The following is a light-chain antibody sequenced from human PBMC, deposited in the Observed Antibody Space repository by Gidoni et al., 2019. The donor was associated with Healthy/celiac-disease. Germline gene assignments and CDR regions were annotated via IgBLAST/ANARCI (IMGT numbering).Light chain of an antibody. V-gene: IGKV2-28*01. CDR2: LGS. Sequence: DMVMTQSPLSLPVTPGEPASISCRSSQSLLHSNGYNYLDWYLQKPGQSPQLLIYLGSNRASGVPDRFSGSGSGTDFTLTISRVEAEDVGVYYCMQALQTPITFGQGTRLETK. CDR1: QSLLHSNGYNY. J-gene: IGKJ5*01. CDR3: MQALQTPIT.